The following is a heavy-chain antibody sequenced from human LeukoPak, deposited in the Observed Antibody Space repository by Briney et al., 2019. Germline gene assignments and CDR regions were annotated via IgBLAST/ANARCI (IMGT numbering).Heavy chain of an antibody. D-gene: IGHD4-11*01. CDR3: ARQGRQGVTTISTVDY. Sequence: PSETLSLTCIVSGGSISSGGYYWSWIRQHPGKGLEWIGYIYYSGSTYYNPSLKSRVTISVDTSKNQFSLKLSSVTAADTAVYYCARQGRQGVTTISTVDYWGQGTLVTVSS. CDR2: IYYSGST. V-gene: IGHV4-31*03. CDR1: GGSISSGGYY. J-gene: IGHJ4*02.